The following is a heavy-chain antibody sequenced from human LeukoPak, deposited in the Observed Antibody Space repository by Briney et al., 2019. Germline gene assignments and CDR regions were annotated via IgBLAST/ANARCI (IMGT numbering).Heavy chain of an antibody. CDR2: IYTSGST. J-gene: IGHJ5*02. Sequence: SEPLSLNCNASGRSISSSYWSWIRQPAGKGLESIGRIYTSGSTNYNPSLKSRVTMSVDTSKNQFSLKLSSVTAADTAVYYCARDRGITMIRTMDNWFDPWGQGTLVTVSS. CDR1: GRSISSSY. D-gene: IGHD3-22*01. CDR3: ARDRGITMIRTMDNWFDP. V-gene: IGHV4-4*07.